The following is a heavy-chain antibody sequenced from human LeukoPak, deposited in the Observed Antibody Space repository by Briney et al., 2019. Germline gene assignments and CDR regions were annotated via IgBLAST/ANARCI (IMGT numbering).Heavy chain of an antibody. V-gene: IGHV1-69*01. D-gene: IGHD1-26*01. Sequence: ASVKVSCKASGGTFSSYAISWVRQAPGQGLEWMGGIIPIFGTANYAQKFQGRVTITADESTSTAYMELSSLRAEDTAVYYCARETRDSGSYSVAFDIWGQGTMVTVSS. CDR2: IIPIFGTA. CDR3: ARETRDSGSYSVAFDI. J-gene: IGHJ3*02. CDR1: GGTFSSYA.